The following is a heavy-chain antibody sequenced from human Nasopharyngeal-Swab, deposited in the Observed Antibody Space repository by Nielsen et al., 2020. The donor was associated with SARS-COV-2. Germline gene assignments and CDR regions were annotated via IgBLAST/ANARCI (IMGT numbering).Heavy chain of an antibody. J-gene: IGHJ5*02. CDR3: ARRAARDGYNYEVDP. Sequence: GESLKISCTGFGYSFANYWIGRVRQMPGQGLEWMGSIYPCNSDTRYSPAFHGRVTISADKSIKTAYLQWTSLRASDTAVYYCARRAARDGYNYEVDPWGQGTLVTVSS. CDR2: IYPCNSDT. V-gene: IGHV5-51*01. D-gene: IGHD5-24*01. CDR1: GYSFANYW.